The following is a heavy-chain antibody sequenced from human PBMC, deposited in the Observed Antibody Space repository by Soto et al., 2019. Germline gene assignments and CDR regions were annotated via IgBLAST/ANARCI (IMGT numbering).Heavy chain of an antibody. CDR2: IYYSGST. CDR1: GGSVSSGSYY. CDR3: ARDRGLGSGWYGWFDP. J-gene: IGHJ5*02. V-gene: IGHV4-61*01. Sequence: SETLSLTCTVSGGSVSSGSYYWSWIRQPPGKGLEWIGYIYYSGSTNYNPSLKSRVTISVDTSKNQFSLKLSSVTAADTAVYYCARDRGLGSGWYGWFDPWGQGTLVTVSS. D-gene: IGHD6-19*01.